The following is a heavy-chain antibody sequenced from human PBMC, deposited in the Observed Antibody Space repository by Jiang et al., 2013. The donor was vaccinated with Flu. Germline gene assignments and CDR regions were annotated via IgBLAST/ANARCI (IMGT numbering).Heavy chain of an antibody. CDR1: GLTSGNPW. D-gene: IGHD1-26*01. Sequence: AASGLTSGNPWMRWVRQPPGKGLQWVSRINSDGTVTDYADSVKGRFTISRDNAYNTLFLQMDSLRVEDAAVYFCVTDKGATYYGFDRWGQGTQVTVSS. CDR3: VTDKGATYYGFDR. V-gene: IGHV3-74*01. CDR2: INSDGTVT. J-gene: IGHJ4*02.